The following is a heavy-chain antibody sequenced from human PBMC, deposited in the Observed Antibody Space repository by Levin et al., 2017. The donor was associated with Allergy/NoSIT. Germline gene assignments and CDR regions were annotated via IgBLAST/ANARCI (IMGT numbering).Heavy chain of an antibody. V-gene: IGHV3-23*01. CDR3: AKDLEYSYGFGGLHVFDI. D-gene: IGHD5-18*01. CDR2: ISGSGAST. CDR1: GFTFSNYA. J-gene: IGHJ3*02. Sequence: GESLKISCAASGFTFSNYAVNWVRQAPGKGLEWVSGISGSGASTYYADSVKGRFTISRDKSKNTVYLQMNSLRAEDTAAYYCAKDLEYSYGFGGLHVFDIWGQGTMVTVSS.